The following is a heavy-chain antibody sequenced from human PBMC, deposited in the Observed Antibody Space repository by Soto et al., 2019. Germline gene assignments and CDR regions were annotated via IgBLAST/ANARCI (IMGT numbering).Heavy chain of an antibody. V-gene: IGHV3-7*01. Sequence: PGGSLRLSCAASGFDYSAYWMTWVRQAPGKGLEWVAIIHPSGDRYYLDCVKGRFTVYRDNSRNSLDLQMDSLGADDTAIYYCAKDNNYSGFDAWGQGALVTVSS. J-gene: IGHJ4*02. CDR2: IHPSGDR. CDR1: GFDYSAYW. CDR3: AKDNNYSGFDA. D-gene: IGHD2-21*01.